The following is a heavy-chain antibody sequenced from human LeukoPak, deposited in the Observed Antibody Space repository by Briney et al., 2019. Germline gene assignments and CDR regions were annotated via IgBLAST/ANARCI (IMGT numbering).Heavy chain of an antibody. V-gene: IGHV3-30*18. CDR1: GFTFSSYV. J-gene: IGHJ4*02. CDR2: LSYDGSNK. Sequence: GGSLRLSCAASGFTFSSYVMHWVRQAPGKGLEWVAVLSYDGSNKYYADSVKGRFTISRDNSKNTLYLQMNSLRAEDTAVYYCAKVVGPGATLDYWGQGTLVTVSS. D-gene: IGHD1-26*01. CDR3: AKVVGPGATLDY.